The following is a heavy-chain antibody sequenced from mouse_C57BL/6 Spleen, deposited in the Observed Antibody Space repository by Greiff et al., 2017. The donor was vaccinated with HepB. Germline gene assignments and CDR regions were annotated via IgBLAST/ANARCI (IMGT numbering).Heavy chain of an antibody. D-gene: IGHD2-3*01. CDR3: ARSYDGYRAWFAY. CDR1: GYTFTSYD. V-gene: IGHV1-85*01. J-gene: IGHJ3*01. Sequence: LQESGPELVKPGASVKLSCKASGYTFTSYDINWVKQRPGQGLEWIGWIYPRDGSTKYNEKFKGKATLTVDTSSSTAYMELHSLTSEDSAVYFCARSYDGYRAWFAYWGQGTLVTVSA. CDR2: IYPRDGST.